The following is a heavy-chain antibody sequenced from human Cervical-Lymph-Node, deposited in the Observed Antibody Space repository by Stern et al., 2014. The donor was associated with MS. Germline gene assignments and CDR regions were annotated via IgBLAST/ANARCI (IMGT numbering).Heavy chain of an antibody. V-gene: IGHV4-30-2*01. CDR3: ARGGVIYTQDRNGFDV. J-gene: IGHJ3*01. CDR1: GGSISSGGSS. D-gene: IGHD2-21*01. CDR2: IYHRGST. Sequence: QMQLVQSGSGQAKPSQTLSLTCAVSGGSISSGGSSWNWIRQPPGKGLEWIGFIYHRGSTYYNPSLKGRVFLSVDTSKNQFALNLRSVTAADTAVYYCARGGVIYTQDRNGFDVWGQGTMVTVSS.